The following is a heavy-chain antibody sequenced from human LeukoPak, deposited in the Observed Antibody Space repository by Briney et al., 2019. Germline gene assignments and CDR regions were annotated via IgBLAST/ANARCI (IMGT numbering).Heavy chain of an antibody. V-gene: IGHV3-23*01. CDR2: ISCVVGST. Sequence: SGGSLRLSCAASGFTFSSYAMSWVRQSPGKGLGWVSAISCVVGSTYYGDSGEGRFTISRDNSKKTLYLQMNSLRAEDTAVYYCAKAPQYYYDSSGYPADGYYFDYWGQGPLVTVSS. J-gene: IGHJ4*02. CDR3: AKAPQYYYDSSGYPADGYYFDY. CDR1: GFTFSSYA. D-gene: IGHD3-22*01.